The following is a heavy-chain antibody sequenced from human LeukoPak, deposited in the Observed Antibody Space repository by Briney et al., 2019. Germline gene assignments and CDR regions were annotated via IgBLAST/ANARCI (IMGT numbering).Heavy chain of an antibody. V-gene: IGHV3-30*04. J-gene: IGHJ6*03. D-gene: IGHD5-24*01. Sequence: PGGSLRVSCAASGFTFSHSIMHWVRQAPGKGXXXXXVXXXDGKNMYYADSVKGRFTISRDNSQNTVYLQMNSLRADDTAVYYCAREKSRDGHNEGLYYYYMDVWGKGTTVTVSS. CDR1: GFTFSHSI. CDR3: AREKSRDGHNEGLYYYYMDV. CDR2: XXXDGKNM.